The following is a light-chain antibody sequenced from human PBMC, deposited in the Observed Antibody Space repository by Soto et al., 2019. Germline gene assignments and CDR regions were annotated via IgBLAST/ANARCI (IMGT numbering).Light chain of an antibody. V-gene: IGKV3-20*01. CDR2: GAS. CDR1: QSVSSNF. J-gene: IGKJ3*01. Sequence: EIVLTQSPGTMSVSPGERVTLSCRASQSVSSNFLAWHQQKPGQAPRLLIYGASSRAGGIPDRFRGSGSGIDFTLTIYSLEPEDFAVYYCQQYGSAPFTFGPGTKVDVK. CDR3: QQYGSAPFT.